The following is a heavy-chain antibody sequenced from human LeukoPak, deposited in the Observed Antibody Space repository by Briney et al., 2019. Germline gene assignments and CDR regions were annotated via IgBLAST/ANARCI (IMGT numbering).Heavy chain of an antibody. CDR1: GFSFSSYW. CDR3: AKDPMTTVTTTAY. D-gene: IGHD4-17*01. J-gene: IGHJ4*02. CDR2: ISDSAGST. Sequence: GGSLRLSCAASGFSFSSYWMIWVRQAPGKGLEWVSSISDSAGSTYYADSVEGRFTISRDNSKNTLYLQMNSLRAEDTALYYCAKDPMTTVTTTAYWGQGALVTVSS. V-gene: IGHV3-23*01.